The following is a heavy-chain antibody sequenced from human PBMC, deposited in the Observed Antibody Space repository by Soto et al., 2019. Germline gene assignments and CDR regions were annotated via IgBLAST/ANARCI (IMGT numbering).Heavy chain of an antibody. V-gene: IGHV3-30*03. J-gene: IGHJ4*02. Sequence: QVQLVESGGGVVQPGRSLRLSCAVSGFTVSTYGMHWVRQPPGKGLEWVAVISRDGGTKYYADSVKGRFTISRDNSRNTLFLEMNSLRSDDMAVYYCTGEVASGYWGQGTLVTVSS. CDR2: ISRDGGTK. CDR1: GFTVSTYG. D-gene: IGHD2-8*02. CDR3: TGEVASGY.